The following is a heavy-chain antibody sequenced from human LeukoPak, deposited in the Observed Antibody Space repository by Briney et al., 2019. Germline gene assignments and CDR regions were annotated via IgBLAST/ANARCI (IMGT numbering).Heavy chain of an antibody. J-gene: IGHJ4*02. D-gene: IGHD3-10*01. CDR1: GYTFTSYY. CDR3: ASSVLRGVISDY. Sequence: ASVKVSCKASGYTFTSYYMHWVRQAPGQVLEWMGIINPSGGSTSYAQKFQGRVTMTRDTSTSTVYMELSSLRSEDTAVYYCASSVLRGVISDYWGQGTLVTVSS. CDR2: INPSGGST. V-gene: IGHV1-46*01.